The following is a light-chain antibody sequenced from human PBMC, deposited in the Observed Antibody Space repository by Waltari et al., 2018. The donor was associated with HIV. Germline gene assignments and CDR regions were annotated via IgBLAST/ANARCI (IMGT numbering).Light chain of an antibody. CDR1: SSNIGSKY. J-gene: IGLJ3*02. Sequence: QSVLTQPPSASGTPGQRVTISCSGSSSNIGSKYVYLYKQLPGTAPKLLIYRNNQRPSGVPDRFSGSKSGTSASLAISGLRSEDEADYYCAAWDDSLSGVVFGGGTKLTVL. CDR2: RNN. CDR3: AAWDDSLSGVV. V-gene: IGLV1-47*01.